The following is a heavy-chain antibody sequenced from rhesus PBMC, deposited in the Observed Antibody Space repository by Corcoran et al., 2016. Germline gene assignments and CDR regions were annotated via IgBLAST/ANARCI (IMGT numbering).Heavy chain of an antibody. Sequence: QVQMQESGPGLVKPSETLSLTCSVSGASISSNWWSWLRQPPGKGLEWIGEIHGDSRSNKYNPPLKRRFTSATDGSKKQFSRKLSSVTAADTAVYFCSRCSDAAPGSGSDYWGQGVLVTVSS. CDR3: SRCSDAAPGSGSDY. J-gene: IGHJ4*01. CDR2: IHGDSRSN. CDR1: GASISSNW. D-gene: IGHD6-25*01. V-gene: IGHV4-80*01.